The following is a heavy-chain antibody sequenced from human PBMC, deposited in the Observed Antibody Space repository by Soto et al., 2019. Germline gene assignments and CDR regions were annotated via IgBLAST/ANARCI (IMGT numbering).Heavy chain of an antibody. CDR1: GFTFTTSA. Sequence: GGSLRLSCASSGFTFTTSAMIWVRQAPGKGLEWVSAISGGSGSSTWYADFVKGRFTISRDNSKNTLYVQMSSLRVEDTAIYYCAKGSAAARPYYFDYWGQGNLVTFSS. CDR2: ISGGSGSST. V-gene: IGHV3-23*01. CDR3: AKGSAAARPYYFDY. J-gene: IGHJ4*01. D-gene: IGHD6-6*01.